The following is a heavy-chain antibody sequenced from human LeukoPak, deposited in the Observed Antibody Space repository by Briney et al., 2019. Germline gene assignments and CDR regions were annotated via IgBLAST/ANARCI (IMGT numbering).Heavy chain of an antibody. CDR3: ARIRYGDPGVDY. J-gene: IGHJ4*02. Sequence: SQTLSLTCTVSGGSISSGDYYWSWIRQPPGKGLEWIGYIYYSGSTYYNPSLKSRVTISVDTSKNQFSLKLSSVTAADTAVYYCARIRYGDPGVDYWGKGTLVTVSS. D-gene: IGHD4-17*01. CDR1: GGSISSGDYY. V-gene: IGHV4-30-4*08. CDR2: IYYSGST.